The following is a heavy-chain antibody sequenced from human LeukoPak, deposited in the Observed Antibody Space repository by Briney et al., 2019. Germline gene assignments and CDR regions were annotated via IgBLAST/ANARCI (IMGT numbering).Heavy chain of an antibody. CDR1: GFRFEDYD. J-gene: IGHJ4*02. CDR2: INWNGGAA. Sequence: GGSLRLSCEASGFRFEDYDMSWVRQAPGQGLEWVSGINWNGGAATYAVSVRGRFTISRDNAKNSMYLQMNNLRVEDTAMYFCARDWRNYIDFWGQGALVIVSS. V-gene: IGHV3-20*04. D-gene: IGHD3-3*01. CDR3: ARDWRNYIDF.